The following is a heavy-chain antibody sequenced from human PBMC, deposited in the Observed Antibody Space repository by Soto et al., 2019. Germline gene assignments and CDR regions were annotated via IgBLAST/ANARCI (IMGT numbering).Heavy chain of an antibody. Sequence: GESLKISCKGPGYSFITYWIGWVRQMPGKGLEWMGIIYPVDSDTRYSPSFQGQVTISVDKSISTAYLQWSSLEASDTAMYYCARSKGPRSSYYYGLDVWGQGTTVTVSS. CDR1: GYSFITYW. V-gene: IGHV5-51*01. J-gene: IGHJ6*02. CDR2: IYPVDSDT. CDR3: ARSKGPRSSYYYGLDV.